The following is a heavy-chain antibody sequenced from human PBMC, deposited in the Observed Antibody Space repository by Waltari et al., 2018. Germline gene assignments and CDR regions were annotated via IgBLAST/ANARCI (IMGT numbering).Heavy chain of an antibody. CDR2: IYHSGST. CDR1: GYSISSGYY. Sequence: QVQLQESGPGLVKPSETLSLTCTVSGYSISSGYYWGWIRQPPGKVLEWIGSIYHSGSTYYHPSLKSRVTISVDTSKNQFSLKLSSVTAADTAVYYCARDRIYYDSSGYYYDYWGQGTLVTVSS. D-gene: IGHD3-22*01. CDR3: ARDRIYYDSSGYYYDY. J-gene: IGHJ4*02. V-gene: IGHV4-38-2*02.